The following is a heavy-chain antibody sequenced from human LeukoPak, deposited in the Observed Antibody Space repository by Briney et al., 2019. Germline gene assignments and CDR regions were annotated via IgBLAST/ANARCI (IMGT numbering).Heavy chain of an antibody. CDR1: GFTFSSYA. CDR2: ISGSGGST. V-gene: IGHV3-23*01. J-gene: IGHJ4*02. CDR3: AKDLHHATVTTLDY. D-gene: IGHD4-17*01. Sequence: GGSLRLSRAASGFTFSSYAMSWVRQAPGKGLEWVSAISGSGGSTYYADSVKGRFTISRDNSKNTLYLQMNSLRAEDTAVYYCAKDLHHATVTTLDYWGQGTLVTVSS.